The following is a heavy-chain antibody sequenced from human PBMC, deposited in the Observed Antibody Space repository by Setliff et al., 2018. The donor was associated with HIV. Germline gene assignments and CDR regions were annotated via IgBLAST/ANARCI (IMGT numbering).Heavy chain of an antibody. CDR1: GGSISSGSYY. CDR3: ARQAIFGYYDSSGYLDY. CDR2: IYYSGST. J-gene: IGHJ4*02. Sequence: SETLSLTCTVSGGSISSGSYYWGWIRQPPGKGLEWIGSIYYSGSTYYNPSLQSRVTISVDTSKNLFSLRRSSVTASDTAVYYCARQAIFGYYDSSGYLDYWGQGTLVTVSS. D-gene: IGHD3-22*01. V-gene: IGHV4-39*01.